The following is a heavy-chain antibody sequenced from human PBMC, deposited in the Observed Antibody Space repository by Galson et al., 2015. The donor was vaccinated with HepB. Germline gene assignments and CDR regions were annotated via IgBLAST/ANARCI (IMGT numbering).Heavy chain of an antibody. J-gene: IGHJ4*02. CDR2: IRCEGANK. D-gene: IGHD6-19*01. Sequence: SLRLSCAASGFTFSSYWIHWVRQVPGKGLVWVSRIRCEGANKKYADSVQGRFTISRDNAKNTLFLQMNSLSADDTAVYYCARGSSDWYGIDYWGQGILVTVSS. CDR1: GFTFSSYW. V-gene: IGHV3-74*03. CDR3: ARGSSDWYGIDY.